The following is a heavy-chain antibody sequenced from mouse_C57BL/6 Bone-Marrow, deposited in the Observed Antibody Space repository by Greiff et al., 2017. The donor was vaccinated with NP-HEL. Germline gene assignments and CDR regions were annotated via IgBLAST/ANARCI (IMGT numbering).Heavy chain of an antibody. CDR2: IDPSDSYT. V-gene: IGHV1-69*01. CDR1: GYTFTSYW. J-gene: IGHJ2*01. CDR3: ARRRYYYGVGYFDY. Sequence: QVQLQQPGAELVMPGASVKLSCKASGYTFTSYWMHWVKQRPGQGLEWIGEIDPSDSYTNYNQKFKGKSTLTVDKSSSTAYMQLSSLTSEDSAVYYCARRRYYYGVGYFDYWGQGTTLTVSS. D-gene: IGHD1-1*01.